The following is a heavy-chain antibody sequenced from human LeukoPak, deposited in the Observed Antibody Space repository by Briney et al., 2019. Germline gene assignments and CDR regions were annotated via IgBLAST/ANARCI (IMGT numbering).Heavy chain of an antibody. V-gene: IGHV4-61*02. Sequence: SETLSLTCTVSGGSISSGGYYWSWIRQPAGKGLEWIGRIYTSGSTNYNPSLKSRVTMSVDTSKNQFSLKLSSVTAADTAVYYCARDGYFGAAASYYYYYMDVWGKGTTVTISS. CDR2: IYTSGST. CDR1: GGSISSGGYY. D-gene: IGHD3-9*01. J-gene: IGHJ6*03. CDR3: ARDGYFGAAASYYYYYMDV.